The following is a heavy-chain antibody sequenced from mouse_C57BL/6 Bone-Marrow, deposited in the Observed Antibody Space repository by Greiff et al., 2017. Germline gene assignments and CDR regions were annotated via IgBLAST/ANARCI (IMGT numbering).Heavy chain of an antibody. CDR3: APYDGYFYFDY. D-gene: IGHD2-3*01. CDR2: IYPGDGDT. V-gene: IGHV1-82*01. Sequence: VQLQQSGPELVKPGASVKISCKASGYAFSSSWMNWVKQRPGKGLEWIGRIYPGDGDTNYNGQFKGKATLTADKSTSTAYMQLSSLTSEDSAVYFCAPYDGYFYFDYWGQGTTLTVSS. J-gene: IGHJ2*01. CDR1: GYAFSSSW.